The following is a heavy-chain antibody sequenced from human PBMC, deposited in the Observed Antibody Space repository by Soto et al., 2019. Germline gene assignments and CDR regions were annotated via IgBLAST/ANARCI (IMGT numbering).Heavy chain of an antibody. J-gene: IGHJ4*02. CDR2: TRNKAYSYTT. D-gene: IGHD4-17*01. CDR1: GFRFSDHY. Sequence: SGGSLRLSCAASGFRFSDHYMDWVRQAPGKGLEWVGRTRNKAYSYTTEYAASVKGRFTISRDDSKNSLYLQMNSLKTEDTAVYYCARSTVTNRVFHFEYWGQGTLVTVSS. CDR3: ARSTVTNRVFHFEY. V-gene: IGHV3-72*01.